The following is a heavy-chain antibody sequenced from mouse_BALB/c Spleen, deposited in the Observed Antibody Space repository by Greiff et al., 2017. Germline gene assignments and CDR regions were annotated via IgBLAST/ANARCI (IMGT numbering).Heavy chain of an antibody. CDR1: GFTFSSFG. Sequence: EVQRVESGGGLVQPGGSRKLSCAASGFTFSSFGMHWVRQAPEKGLEWVAYISSGSSTIYYADTVKGRFTISRDNPKNTLFLQMTSLRSEDTAMYYCARFLMDYWGQGTSVTVSS. CDR3: ARFLMDY. CDR2: ISSGSSTI. J-gene: IGHJ4*01. V-gene: IGHV5-17*02.